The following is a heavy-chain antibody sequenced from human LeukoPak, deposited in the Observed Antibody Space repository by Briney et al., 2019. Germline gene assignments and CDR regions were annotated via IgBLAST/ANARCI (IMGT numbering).Heavy chain of an antibody. D-gene: IGHD6-13*01. J-gene: IGHJ4*02. CDR1: GGSMSNYY. CDR2: MYTDGST. V-gene: IGHV4-4*07. CDR3: ATYDQKLAFDN. Sequence: PSETLSLTCIVSGGSMSNYYWSWIRQPAGKGLEWIGRMYTDGSTNYNPFLNSRVTMSVDTSKKHFSLRLNSVTAADTAVYYCATYDQKLAFDNWGQGTLVTVSS.